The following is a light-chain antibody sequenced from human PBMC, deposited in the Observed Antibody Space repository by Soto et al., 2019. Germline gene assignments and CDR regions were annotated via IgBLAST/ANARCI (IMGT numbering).Light chain of an antibody. CDR3: QQYSDLAVT. CDR1: QTVNNNY. J-gene: IGKJ5*01. CDR2: GAS. Sequence: DIVLTQSPGTLSLSPGERAILSCRASQTVNNNYLAWCQQNPGQAPRLLIYGASRRATGIPDRFSGSASGPDFTLTTSRLEPEDFAVYFCQQYSDLAVTFGQGTRLDI. V-gene: IGKV3-20*01.